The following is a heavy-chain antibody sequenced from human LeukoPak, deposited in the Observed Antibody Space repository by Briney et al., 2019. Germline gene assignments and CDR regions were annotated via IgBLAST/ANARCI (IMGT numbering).Heavy chain of an antibody. CDR3: AKAEASMIVVAIDY. D-gene: IGHD3-22*01. V-gene: IGHV3-23*01. CDR2: ISRGSGST. J-gene: IGHJ4*02. CDR1: GFTLGSYA. Sequence: GGSLRLSCAASGFTLGSYAMSWVRQAPGKGLEWVSAISRGSGSTYYADSVKGRFTISRDNSKSTLYLQMNSLRAEDTAVYYCAKAEASMIVVAIDYWGQGTLVTVSS.